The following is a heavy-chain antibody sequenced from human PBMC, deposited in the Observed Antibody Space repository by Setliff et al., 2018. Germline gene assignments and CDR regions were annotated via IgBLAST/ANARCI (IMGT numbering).Heavy chain of an antibody. CDR3: ARGGPLFDY. D-gene: IGHD3-16*01. Sequence: GASVKVSCKASGGSFSSFSIHWVRQAPGQGLEWMGGIIPMFGTANYAQKFQGRVTITADESTSTAYMELSSLRSEDTAVYYCARGGPLFDYWGQGTLVTVSS. J-gene: IGHJ4*02. CDR1: GGSFSSFS. CDR2: IIPMFGTA. V-gene: IGHV1-69*13.